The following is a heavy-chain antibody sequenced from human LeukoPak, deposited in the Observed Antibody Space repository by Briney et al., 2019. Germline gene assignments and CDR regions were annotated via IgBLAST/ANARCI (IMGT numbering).Heavy chain of an antibody. CDR1: GFTFSSYG. CDR3: ARSAYSSGWYCFDY. J-gene: IGHJ4*02. V-gene: IGHV3-33*01. D-gene: IGHD6-19*01. Sequence: GRSLRLSCAASGFTFSSYGMHWVRQAPGKGLEWVAVIWYDGSNKYYADSVKGRFTISRDNSKNTLYLQMNSLRAEDTAVYYCARSAYSSGWYCFDYWGQGTLVTVSS. CDR2: IWYDGSNK.